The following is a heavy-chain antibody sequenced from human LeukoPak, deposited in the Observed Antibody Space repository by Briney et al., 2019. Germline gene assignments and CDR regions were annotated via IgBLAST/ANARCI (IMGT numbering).Heavy chain of an antibody. Sequence: ASVKVSCKASGYTFTGYYMHWVRQAPGQGLEWVGRINPNSGGTNYAQKFQGRVTMTRDTSISTAYMELSRLRSDDTAVYYCARLPLQGGYCSSTSCYGGGAFDIWGQGTMVTVPS. J-gene: IGHJ3*02. CDR3: ARLPLQGGYCSSTSCYGGGAFDI. D-gene: IGHD2-2*01. CDR2: INPNSGGT. CDR1: GYTFTGYY. V-gene: IGHV1-2*06.